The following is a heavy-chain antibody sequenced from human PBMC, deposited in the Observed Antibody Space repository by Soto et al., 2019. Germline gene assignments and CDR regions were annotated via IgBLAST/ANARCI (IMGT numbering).Heavy chain of an antibody. CDR2: VSQTGAT. CDR1: GGSITSGNSYS. J-gene: IGHJ5*02. D-gene: IGHD3-10*01. V-gene: IGHV4-30-2*01. CDR3: ARAVSPYFGTWFDP. Sequence: SETLSLTCAVSGGSITSGNSYSWAWIRQPPGRGLEWIGSVSQTGATSYNPSLKSRVSVSLDKSKNQFSLRLSSVTAADMAVYYCARAVSPYFGTWFDPWGQGTLVTVSS.